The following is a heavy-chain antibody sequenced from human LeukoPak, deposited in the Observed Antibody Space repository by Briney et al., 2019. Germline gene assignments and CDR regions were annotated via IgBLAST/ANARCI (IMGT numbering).Heavy chain of an antibody. CDR2: IYPDDSKT. J-gene: IGHJ4*02. V-gene: IGHV5-51*01. Sequence: GESLKISCKGSGYGFFGYWIGWVRQMPGKSLEWMGIIYPDDSKTRYSPSFQGQVTISVEKSISTAYLQWSSLKASDTAIYYCARHTRYSSSSRVFDYWGQGTLVTVSS. D-gene: IGHD6-6*01. CDR3: ARHTRYSSSSRVFDY. CDR1: GYGFFGYW.